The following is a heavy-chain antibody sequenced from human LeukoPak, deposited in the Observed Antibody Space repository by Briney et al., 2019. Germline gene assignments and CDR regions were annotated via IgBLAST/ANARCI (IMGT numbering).Heavy chain of an antibody. V-gene: IGHV4-59*12. CDR2: IYYSGST. Sequence: SETLSLTCTVSGGSISSYYWSWIRQPPGKGLEWIGYIYYSGSTNYNPSLKSRVTISVDTSKNQFSLKLSSVTAADTAVYYCARRGSSSWYGHRAFDIWGQETMVTVSS. CDR1: GGSISSYY. J-gene: IGHJ3*02. CDR3: ARRGSSSWYGHRAFDI. D-gene: IGHD6-13*01.